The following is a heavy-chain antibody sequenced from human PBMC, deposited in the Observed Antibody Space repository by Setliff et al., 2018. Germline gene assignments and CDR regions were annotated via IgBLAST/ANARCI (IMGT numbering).Heavy chain of an antibody. CDR1: GFTFDVYD. Sequence: GGSLRLSCAASGFTFDVYDLNWVRQAPGKGLEWVSSINWNGDRTGYADSVKGRLTISRDDAKNSLYLQMNRLRAEDTALYYCAKDRSRDYDDSSGYDHWGQGTLVTVSS. CDR2: INWNGDRT. D-gene: IGHD3-22*01. V-gene: IGHV3-20*04. CDR3: AKDRSRDYDDSSGYDH. J-gene: IGHJ4*02.